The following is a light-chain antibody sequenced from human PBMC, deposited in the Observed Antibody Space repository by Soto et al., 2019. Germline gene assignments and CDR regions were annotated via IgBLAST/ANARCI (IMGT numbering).Light chain of an antibody. J-gene: IGLJ2*01. CDR1: SSNIGAGYD. V-gene: IGLV1-40*01. CDR3: QSYDSSLRV. CDR2: GNS. Sequence: QSVLTQPPSVSGAPGQRVTISCTGSSSNIGAGYDVHWYQQLPGTAPKLLIYGNSNRPSGVPDRFSGSKSGTSASLAITGLHAEDEADYYCQSYDSSLRVFGGGTQLTVL.